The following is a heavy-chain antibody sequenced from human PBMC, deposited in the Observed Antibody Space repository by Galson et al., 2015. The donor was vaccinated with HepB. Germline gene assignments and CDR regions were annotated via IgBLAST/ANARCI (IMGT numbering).Heavy chain of an antibody. D-gene: IGHD1-14*01. J-gene: IGHJ5*02. CDR1: GGSISSGGYY. CDR2: IYYTGST. Sequence: TLSLTCTVSGGSISSGGYYWNWIRQPPGKGLEWIGYIYYTGSTYYNPSLKSRVTISVDTSKNQFSLKLSSVTAADTAVYYCARASRRAEERANWFDPWGQGTLVTVSS. V-gene: IGHV4-30-4*01. CDR3: ARASRRAEERANWFDP.